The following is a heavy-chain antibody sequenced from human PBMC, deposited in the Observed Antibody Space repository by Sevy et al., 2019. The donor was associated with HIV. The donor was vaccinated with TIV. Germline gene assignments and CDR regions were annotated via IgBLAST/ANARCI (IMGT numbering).Heavy chain of an antibody. V-gene: IGHV3-66*01. CDR2: IYSDGTT. J-gene: IGHJ4*02. CDR3: ARGKSGYGYGLNS. Sequence: GGSLRLSCAASGFTVSSNYMTWVRQAPGKGLEGVSVIYSDGTTYHADSVKDRFTMSRDNSKNTLYLQMNSLRAEDTAVYYCARGKSGYGYGLNSWGQGTLVTVSS. D-gene: IGHD5-18*01. CDR1: GFTVSSNY.